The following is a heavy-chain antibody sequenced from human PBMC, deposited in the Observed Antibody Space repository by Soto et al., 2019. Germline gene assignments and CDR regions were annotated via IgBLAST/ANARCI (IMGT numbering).Heavy chain of an antibody. CDR2: IWYDGSNK. J-gene: IGHJ3*02. CDR1: GFTFSSYG. CDR3: ARDRSSGWYSDAFDI. D-gene: IGHD6-19*01. Sequence: QVQLVESGGGVVQPGRSLRLSCAASGFTFSSYGMHWVRQAPGKGLEWVAVIWYDGSNKYYADSVKGRFTISRVNSKNTLYLQMNSLRAEDTAVYYCARDRSSGWYSDAFDIWGQGTMVTVSS. V-gene: IGHV3-33*01.